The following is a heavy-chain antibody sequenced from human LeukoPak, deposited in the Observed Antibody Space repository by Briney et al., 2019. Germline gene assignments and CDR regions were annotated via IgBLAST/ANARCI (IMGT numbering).Heavy chain of an antibody. CDR3: ARLRRNSDRSGYYYYYDY. CDR1: GYTFSSYS. V-gene: IGHV3-21*01. J-gene: IGHJ4*02. CDR2: ISVGSNYI. Sequence: GGSLRLSCAASGYTFSSYSINWVRQAQGKGLEWVSSISVGSNYIYYADSVRGRFSISRDGARNSLYLQMDSLRGDDTAVYYCARLRRNSDRSGYYYYYDYWGQGTLVTVSS. D-gene: IGHD3-22*01.